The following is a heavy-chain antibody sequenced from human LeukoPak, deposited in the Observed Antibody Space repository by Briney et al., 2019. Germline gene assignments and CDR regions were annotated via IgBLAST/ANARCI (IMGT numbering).Heavy chain of an antibody. CDR3: ARLRIQLWSPPHYYFDS. J-gene: IGHJ4*02. Sequence: PGGSLRLPCAASGFSFSGYWMSWVRQAPGKGLEWVANIKQDGGEKYYVDSVKGRFTISRDNAKNSLYLQMNSLRAEDTAVYYCARLRIQLWSPPHYYFDSWGQGTLVTVSS. CDR1: GFSFSGYW. V-gene: IGHV3-7*01. D-gene: IGHD5-18*01. CDR2: IKQDGGEK.